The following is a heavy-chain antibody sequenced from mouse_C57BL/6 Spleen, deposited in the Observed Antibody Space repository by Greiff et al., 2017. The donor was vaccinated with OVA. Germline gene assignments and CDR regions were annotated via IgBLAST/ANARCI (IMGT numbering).Heavy chain of an antibody. J-gene: IGHJ4*01. CDR2: INYDGSST. Sequence: EVQVVESEGGLVQPGSSMKLSCTASGFTFSDYYMAWVRQVPEKGLEWVANINYDGSSTYYLDSLKSRFIISRDNAKNILYLQMSSLKSEDTATYYCARDGDYDGYYAMDYWGQGTSVTVSS. V-gene: IGHV5-16*01. D-gene: IGHD2-4*01. CDR3: ARDGDYDGYYAMDY. CDR1: GFTFSDYY.